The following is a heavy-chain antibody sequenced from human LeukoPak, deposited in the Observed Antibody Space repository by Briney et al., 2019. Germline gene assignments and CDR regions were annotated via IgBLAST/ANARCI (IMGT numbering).Heavy chain of an antibody. D-gene: IGHD6-13*01. V-gene: IGHV1-69*06. J-gene: IGHJ6*03. CDR1: GYTFTSYY. Sequence: SVKVSCKASGYTFTSYYMHWVRQAPGQGLEWMGGIIPIFGTANYAQKFQGRVTITADKSTSTAYMELSSLRSEDTAAYYCARTGYSSSWFLPYYYYYMDVWDKGTTVTVSS. CDR3: ARTGYSSSWFLPYYYYYMDV. CDR2: IIPIFGTA.